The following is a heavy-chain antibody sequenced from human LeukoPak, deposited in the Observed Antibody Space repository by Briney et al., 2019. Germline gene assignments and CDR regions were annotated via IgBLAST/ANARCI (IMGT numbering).Heavy chain of an antibody. V-gene: IGHV1-8*03. D-gene: IGHD3-22*01. CDR2: MDPNSGNT. CDR1: GYTFTNYD. CDR3: ARGRSSGYYDQALVGYYYYYMDV. J-gene: IGHJ6*03. Sequence: ASVKVSCKASGYTFTNYDINWVRQATGQGLEWMGWMDPNSGNTAYAQNFQGRVTITRNTSISTAYMELSSLRSGDTAVYYCARGRSSGYYDQALVGYYYYYMDVWDKGTTVTVSS.